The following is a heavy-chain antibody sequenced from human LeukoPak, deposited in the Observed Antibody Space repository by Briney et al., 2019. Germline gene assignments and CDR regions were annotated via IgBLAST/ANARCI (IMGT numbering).Heavy chain of an antibody. Sequence: PGGSLRLSCEASGFTFSDYYLTWIRQAPGKGLEWVSYISSSGETTYYADSVEGRFTISRDNDKNSLYLQMNSLRAEDTAVYYCARDRSGGIYYFDSWGQGALVTVAS. J-gene: IGHJ4*02. CDR1: GFTFSDYY. V-gene: IGHV3-11*01. CDR2: ISSSGETT. D-gene: IGHD2-15*01. CDR3: ARDRSGGIYYFDS.